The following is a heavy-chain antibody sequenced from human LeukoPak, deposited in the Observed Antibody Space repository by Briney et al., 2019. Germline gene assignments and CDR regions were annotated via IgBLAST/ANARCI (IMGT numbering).Heavy chain of an antibody. CDR2: VYYSGSA. CDR3: AGGSGYQGFYGMDV. J-gene: IGHJ6*02. V-gene: IGHV4-31*03. D-gene: IGHD2-2*01. CDR1: GDSFSSDSYY. Sequence: SETLSLTCSVSGDSFSSDSYYWSWIRQPPGKGLEWIGYVYYSGSAYYNSSLKSRVTISIDTSENQFSLKLSSVTAADTAVYYCAGGSGYQGFYGMDVWGQGTTVTVPS.